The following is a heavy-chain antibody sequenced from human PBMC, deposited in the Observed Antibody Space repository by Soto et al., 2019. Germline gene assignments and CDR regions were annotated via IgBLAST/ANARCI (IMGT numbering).Heavy chain of an antibody. Sequence: QVQLLQSGAEVRKPGSSVKVSCKASGGTLGSYAITWVRQAPGQGFEWMGGFIPIFGITNYAQRFEDRLTITADESTSTVYMELSSLTYDDTAVYYCVPLQTSTIRGRPGMDVWGQGTTITVSS. CDR1: GGTLGSYA. V-gene: IGHV1-69*01. D-gene: IGHD4-4*01. CDR3: VPLQTSTIRGRPGMDV. J-gene: IGHJ6*02. CDR2: FIPIFGIT.